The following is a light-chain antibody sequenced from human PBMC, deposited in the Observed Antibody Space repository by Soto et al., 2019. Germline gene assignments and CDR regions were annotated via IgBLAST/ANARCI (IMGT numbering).Light chain of an antibody. CDR1: ENINMW. V-gene: IGKV1-5*03. J-gene: IGKJ5*01. CDR2: RAS. CDR3: QSYNTARPT. Sequence: IQMTQSPCTLSASVGDRVTITCRASENINMWLAWYQQKPGQAPRLLIQRASRVERGVPSRFSGSGSDTEFTLTISSLQPDDFATYYCQSYNTARPTFGQGTRLEIK.